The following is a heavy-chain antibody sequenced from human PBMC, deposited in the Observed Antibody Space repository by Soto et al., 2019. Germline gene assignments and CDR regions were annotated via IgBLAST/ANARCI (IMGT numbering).Heavy chain of an antibody. CDR2: INPNSGGT. CDR1: GYSFTGHY. D-gene: IGHD3-16*01. CDR3: AKSDGAEENDAFDI. V-gene: IGHV1-2*04. J-gene: IGHJ3*02. Sequence: QVRLVQSGPEVRKPGASVKISCEASGYSFTGHYLHWVRQAPGHGLEWMGWINPNSGGTNYAQKFQDWISITRDKALSTVYMDLSSLRSEDTAMYDWAKSDGAEENDAFDIWGQGTMISVS.